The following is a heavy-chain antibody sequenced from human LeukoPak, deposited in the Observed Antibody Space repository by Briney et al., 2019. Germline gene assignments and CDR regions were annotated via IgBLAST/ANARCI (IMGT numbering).Heavy chain of an antibody. CDR2: IYTSGST. CDR1: GGSISSGSYY. D-gene: IGHD6-13*01. V-gene: IGHV4-61*02. J-gene: IGHJ6*03. Sequence: SETLSLTCTVSGGSISSGSYYWSWIRQPAGKGLEWIGRIYTSGSTNYNPSLKSRVTISVDTSKNQCSLKLSSVTAADTAVYYCARELEGAAGPFYYYYYMDVWGKGTTVTISS. CDR3: ARELEGAAGPFYYYYYMDV.